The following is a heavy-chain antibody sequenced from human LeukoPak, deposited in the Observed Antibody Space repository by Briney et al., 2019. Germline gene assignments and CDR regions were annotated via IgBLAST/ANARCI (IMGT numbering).Heavy chain of an antibody. D-gene: IGHD2-21*01. V-gene: IGHV4-38-2*01. CDR3: ARHGGSYCGGDCYSFSGSFDI. J-gene: IGHJ3*02. CDR1: GYSISSGYY. CDR2: IYHSGST. Sequence: VKPSETLSLTCAVSGYSISSGYYWGWIRQPPGKGPEWIGSIYHSGSTYYNPSLKSRVTISVATSKNQFSLKLSSVTAADTAVYYCARHGGSYCGGDCYSFSGSFDIWGQGTMVTVSS.